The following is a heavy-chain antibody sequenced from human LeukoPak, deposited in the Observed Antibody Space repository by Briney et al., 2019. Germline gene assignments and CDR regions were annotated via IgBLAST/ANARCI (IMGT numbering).Heavy chain of an antibody. J-gene: IGHJ4*02. V-gene: IGHV4-59*01. CDR2: IIYGGST. Sequence: PSETLSLTCTVSGGPIINYYWSWIRQPPGKTLEWIGYIIYGGSTNYNPSLKSRLTISIDTSKTQVSLKLSSVTAADTAVYYCAKYSTGYDLDYWGQGTLVTVSS. D-gene: IGHD3-22*01. CDR1: GGPIINYY. CDR3: AKYSTGYDLDY.